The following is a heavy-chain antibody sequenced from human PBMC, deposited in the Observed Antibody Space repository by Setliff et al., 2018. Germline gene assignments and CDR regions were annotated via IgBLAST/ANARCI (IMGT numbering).Heavy chain of an antibody. CDR3: ARDPWQWLTTFTSAEYFQH. D-gene: IGHD6-19*01. J-gene: IGHJ1*01. V-gene: IGHV1-69*06. Sequence: SVKVSCKASGGTFSSYAISWVRQAPGQGLEWMGRIIPIFGTANYAQKFQGRVTITADKSTSTAYMELSSLRSEDTAVYYCARDPWQWLTTFTSAEYFQHWGQGTLVTVS. CDR1: GGTFSSYA. CDR2: IIPIFGTA.